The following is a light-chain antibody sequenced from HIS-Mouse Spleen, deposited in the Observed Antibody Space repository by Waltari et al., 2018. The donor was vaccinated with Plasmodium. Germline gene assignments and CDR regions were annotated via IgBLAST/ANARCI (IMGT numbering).Light chain of an antibody. J-gene: IGLJ1*01. Sequence: QSALTQPASVSGSPGQSITISCTGTSSDVGSYNLVSWYQHHPGKAPKLMIYEGSKRPSGVSNRVSCSKSGNTASLTISGLQAEDEADYYCCSYAGSSTYVFGTGTKVTVL. CDR2: EGS. CDR3: CSYAGSSTYV. CDR1: SSDVGSYNL. V-gene: IGLV2-23*01.